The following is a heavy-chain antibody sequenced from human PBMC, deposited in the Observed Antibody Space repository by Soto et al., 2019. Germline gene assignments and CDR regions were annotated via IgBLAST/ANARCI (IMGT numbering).Heavy chain of an antibody. D-gene: IGHD3-3*01. Sequence: QVQLVQSGAEVKKPGSSVKVSCKASGGTFSSYAISWVRQAPGQGLEWMGGIIPIFGTANYAQKFQGRVTITADESTSTAYMELSSLRSEDTAVYYCARDLHDFCSGYSPQFSYYCMDVWGQGTTVTVSS. CDR3: ARDLHDFCSGYSPQFSYYCMDV. CDR1: GGTFSSYA. V-gene: IGHV1-69*01. J-gene: IGHJ6*02. CDR2: IIPIFGTA.